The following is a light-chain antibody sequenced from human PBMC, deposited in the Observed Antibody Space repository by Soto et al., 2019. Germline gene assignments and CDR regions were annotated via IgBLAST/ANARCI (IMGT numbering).Light chain of an antibody. CDR2: AAS. J-gene: IGKJ1*01. Sequence: AIQMTQSPSSLSASVGDRVTITCRASQGIRNDLGWYQQKPGKAPQLLIYAASTLHSGVPSNFSGIGSGTDFTLTISSLQPEDFATYYCLQNHNYPWTFGQGTKVEVK. CDR1: QGIRND. CDR3: LQNHNYPWT. V-gene: IGKV1-6*01.